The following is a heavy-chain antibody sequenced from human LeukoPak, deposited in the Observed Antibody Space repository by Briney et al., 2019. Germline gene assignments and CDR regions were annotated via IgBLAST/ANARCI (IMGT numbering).Heavy chain of an antibody. Sequence: GGSLRLSCAASGFTFSSYAMSWVRQAPGKGLEWVSAISGSGGSTYYADSVKGRFTISRGNSKNTLYLQMNSLRAEDTAVYYCAKGSSSWQWLTPPDYWGREPWSPSPQ. D-gene: IGHD6-19*01. CDR2: ISGSGGST. CDR3: AKGSSSWQWLTPPDY. CDR1: GFTFSSYA. V-gene: IGHV3-23*01. J-gene: IGHJ4*02.